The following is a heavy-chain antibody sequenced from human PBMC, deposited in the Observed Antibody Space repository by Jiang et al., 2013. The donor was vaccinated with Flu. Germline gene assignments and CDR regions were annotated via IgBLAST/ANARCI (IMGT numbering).Heavy chain of an antibody. CDR2: ISWNSGSI. J-gene: IGHJ3*02. Sequence: QLLESGGGLVQPGRSLRLSCAASGXTFDDYAMHWVRQAPGKGLEWVSGISWNSGSIGYADSVKGRFTISRDNAKNSLYLQMNSLRAEDTALYYCAKDTLLIAAAAPGAFDIWGQGTMVTVSS. CDR1: GXTFDDYA. V-gene: IGHV3-9*01. CDR3: AKDTLLIAAAAPGAFDI. D-gene: IGHD6-13*01.